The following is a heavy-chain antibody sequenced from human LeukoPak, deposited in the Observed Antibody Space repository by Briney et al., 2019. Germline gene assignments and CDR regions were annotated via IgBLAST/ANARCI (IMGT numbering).Heavy chain of an antibody. J-gene: IGHJ4*02. CDR2: IYYSGST. V-gene: IGHV4-59*08. D-gene: IGHD3-22*01. CDR1: GGSISSYY. Sequence: SETLSLTCTVSGGSISSYYWSWIRQPPGKGLEWIGYIYYSGSTNYNPSLKSRVTISVDTSKNQFSLKLSSVTAADTAVYYCARLYYYDSSGHFSQHYFDHWGQGNLVTVSS. CDR3: ARLYYYDSSGHFSQHYFDH.